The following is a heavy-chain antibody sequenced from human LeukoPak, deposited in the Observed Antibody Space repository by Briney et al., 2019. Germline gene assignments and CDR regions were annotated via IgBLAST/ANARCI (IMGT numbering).Heavy chain of an antibody. CDR1: GGSFSGYY. D-gene: IGHD6-13*01. J-gene: IGHJ4*02. V-gene: IGHV4-34*01. Sequence: SETLSLTCAVYGGSFSGYYWSWIRQPPGKGLEWIGEINHSGSTNYNPPLKSRVTISVDTSKNQFSLKLSSVTAADTAVYYCAGGSIAAAAVGSFDYWGQGTLVTVSS. CDR2: INHSGST. CDR3: AGGSIAAAAVGSFDY.